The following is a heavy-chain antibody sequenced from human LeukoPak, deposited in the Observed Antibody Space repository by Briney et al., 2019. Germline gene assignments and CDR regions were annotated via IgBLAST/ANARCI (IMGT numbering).Heavy chain of an antibody. CDR2: IYYSGNT. CDR1: NASISSYY. CDR3: ARDRLGYYYMDV. J-gene: IGHJ6*03. Sequence: SETLSLTCTVSNASISSYYWSWIRQPPGKGLEWIGFIYYSGNTNYSPSLKSRVTISVDTSKNQFSLKLSSVTAADTAVYYCARDRLGYYYMDVWGKGTTVTVSS. V-gene: IGHV4-59*12. D-gene: IGHD6-19*01.